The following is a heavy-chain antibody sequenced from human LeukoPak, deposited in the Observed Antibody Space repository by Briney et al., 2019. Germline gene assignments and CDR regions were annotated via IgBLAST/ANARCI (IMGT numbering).Heavy chain of an antibody. CDR1: GFTFDDYG. D-gene: IGHD6-6*01. CDR3: ARDRAAYSTSPADS. Sequence: GGSLRLSCVASGFTFDDYGMHWVRQAPGKGLEWVSGINWNSVTIGYADSAKGRFTISRDNAKNSLYLQMNSLRAEDTAVYYCARDRAAYSTSPADSWGQGTLVTVSS. CDR2: INWNSVTI. V-gene: IGHV3-9*01. J-gene: IGHJ4*02.